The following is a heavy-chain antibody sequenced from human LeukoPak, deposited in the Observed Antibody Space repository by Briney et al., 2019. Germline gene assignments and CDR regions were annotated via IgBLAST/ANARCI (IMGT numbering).Heavy chain of an antibody. V-gene: IGHV4-34*01. CDR3: ASLYRVATYYYYMGV. D-gene: IGHD3-16*02. J-gene: IGHJ6*03. Sequence: SETLSLTCAVYGGSFSGYYWSWIRQPPGKGLEWIGEINHSGSTNYNPSLKSRVTISVDTSKNQFSLKLSSVTAADTAVYYCASLYRVATYYYYMGVWGKGTTVTVSS. CDR2: INHSGST. CDR1: GGSFSGYY.